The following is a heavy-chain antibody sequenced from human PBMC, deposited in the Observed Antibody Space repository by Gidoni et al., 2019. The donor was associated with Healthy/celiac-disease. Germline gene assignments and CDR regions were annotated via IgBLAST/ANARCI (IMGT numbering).Heavy chain of an antibody. D-gene: IGHD3-10*01. CDR1: GFTFRSYA. V-gene: IGHV3-23*01. J-gene: IGHJ4*02. CDR2: ISGRGGST. CDR3: AKGHYGSGSYYSDY. Sequence: EVQLLESGGGLVQPGGSLSLSCAASGFTFRSYAMSWVRQAPGKGLEWVSAISGRGGSTYYADSVKGRFTISRDNSKNTLYLQMNSLRAEDTAVYYCAKGHYGSGSYYSDYWGQGTLVTVSS.